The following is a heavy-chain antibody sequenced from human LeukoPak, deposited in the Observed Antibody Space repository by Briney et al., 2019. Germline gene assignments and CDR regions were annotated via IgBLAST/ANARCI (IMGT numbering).Heavy chain of an antibody. V-gene: IGHV3-74*01. D-gene: IGHD2-2*01. CDR3: ASSSSSCCES. J-gene: IGHJ4*02. CDR1: GFTFSSHW. Sequence: GGSLRLSCAASGFTFSSHWMHWVRQAPGKGLVWVSRINTVGSTTNYADSVKGRFTISRDNAKNTLYLQMDSLRAEDTAVYYCASSSSSCCESWGQGTLVTVSS. CDR2: INTVGSTT.